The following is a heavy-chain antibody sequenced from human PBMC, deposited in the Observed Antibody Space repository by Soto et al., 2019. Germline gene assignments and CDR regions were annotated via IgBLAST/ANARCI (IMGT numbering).Heavy chain of an antibody. V-gene: IGHV4-59*01. CDR1: GASISVYS. CDR3: ARSTDSSGWRFDY. CDR2: IYYSGST. Sequence: SETLSLTCTVSGASISVYSWSWIRQPPGKGLEWIGYIYYSGSTNYNPSLKSRVAISVDKSKNQFSLKLSSVTAADTAVYYCARSTDSSGWRFDYWGQGTQVTVSS. D-gene: IGHD6-19*01. J-gene: IGHJ4*02.